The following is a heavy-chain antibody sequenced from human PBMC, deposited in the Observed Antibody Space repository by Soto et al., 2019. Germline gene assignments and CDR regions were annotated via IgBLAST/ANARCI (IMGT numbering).Heavy chain of an antibody. CDR1: GYSFTSYW. CDR3: ATTAVAGSHYYYYGMDV. J-gene: IGHJ6*02. Sequence: GESLKISCKGSGYSFTSYWIGWVRQMPGKGLEWMGIIYPGDSDTRYSPSFQGQVTISADKSISTAYLQWSSLKASDTAMYYCATTAVAGSHYYYYGMDVWGQGTTVTVSS. V-gene: IGHV5-51*01. D-gene: IGHD6-19*01. CDR2: IYPGDSDT.